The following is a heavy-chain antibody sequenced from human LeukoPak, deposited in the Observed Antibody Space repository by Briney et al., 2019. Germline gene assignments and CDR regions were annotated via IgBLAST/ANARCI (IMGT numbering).Heavy chain of an antibody. D-gene: IGHD2-21*01. V-gene: IGHV3-33*01. J-gene: IGHJ3*01. CDR3: ARDSRPFAGDDAFDF. Sequence: PGRSLRLSCAASGFTFSSYGMHWVRQAPGKGLEWVAVIWYDGSNKYYADSVKGRFTISRDNSKNTLYLQMNSLRAEDTAVYYCARDSRPFAGDDAFDFWGQGTMVTVSS. CDR2: IWYDGSNK. CDR1: GFTFSSYG.